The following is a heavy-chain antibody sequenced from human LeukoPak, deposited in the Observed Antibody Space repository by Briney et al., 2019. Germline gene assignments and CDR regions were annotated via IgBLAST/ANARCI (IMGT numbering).Heavy chain of an antibody. CDR2: ISSSSSYI. D-gene: IGHD5-18*01. V-gene: IGHV3-21*01. J-gene: IGHJ4*02. CDR3: ARGSDTAMVLFYYFDY. Sequence: GGSLRLSCAASGFTFSSYTMNWVRQAPGKGLEWVSSISSSSSYIYYADSVKGRFTISRDNTKNSLYLQMNTLRAEDTAVYYCARGSDTAMVLFYYFDYWGQGTLVTVSS. CDR1: GFTFSSYT.